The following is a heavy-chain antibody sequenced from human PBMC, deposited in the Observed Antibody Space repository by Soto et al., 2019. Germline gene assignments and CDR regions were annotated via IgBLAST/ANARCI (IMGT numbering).Heavy chain of an antibody. J-gene: IGHJ5*02. V-gene: IGHV4-4*07. Sequence: SETLSLTCTVSGGSISSYYWSWIRQPAGKGLEWIGRIYTSGSTNYNPSLKSRVTMSVDTSKNQFSLKLSSVTAADTAVYYCARDRRGYSYGNWFDPWGQGTLVTVSS. D-gene: IGHD5-18*01. CDR3: ARDRRGYSYGNWFDP. CDR1: GGSISSYY. CDR2: IYTSGST.